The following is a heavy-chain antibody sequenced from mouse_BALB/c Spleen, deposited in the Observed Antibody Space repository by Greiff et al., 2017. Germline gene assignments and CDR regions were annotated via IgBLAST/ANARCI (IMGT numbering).Heavy chain of an antibody. CDR3: ASYEVYYFEY. V-gene: IGHV2-2*02. Sequence: QVQLQQSGPGLVQPSQSLSITCTVSGFSLTSYGVHWVRQSPGKGLEWLGVIWSGGSTDYNAAFISRLSISKDNSKSQVFFKMNSLQANDTAIYYCASYEVYYFEYWGEGTTLTVSS. CDR2: IWSGGST. J-gene: IGHJ2*01. D-gene: IGHD2-3*01. CDR1: GFSLTSYG.